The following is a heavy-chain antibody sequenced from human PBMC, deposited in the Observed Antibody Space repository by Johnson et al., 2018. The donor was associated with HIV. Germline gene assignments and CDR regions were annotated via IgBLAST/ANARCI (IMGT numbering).Heavy chain of an antibody. V-gene: IGHV3-66*01. Sequence: VQLVESGGGLVQPGGSLRLSCAASGFTVSSYYMTWVRQAPGKGLEWVSVLFSGVTTYYADSVKGRFTISRDSSKNTLYLQMNSLRAEDTAVYYCARGGAAAGPDAFDIWGQGTMVTVSS. CDR1: GFTVSSYY. J-gene: IGHJ3*02. D-gene: IGHD6-13*01. CDR2: LFSGVTT. CDR3: ARGGAAAGPDAFDI.